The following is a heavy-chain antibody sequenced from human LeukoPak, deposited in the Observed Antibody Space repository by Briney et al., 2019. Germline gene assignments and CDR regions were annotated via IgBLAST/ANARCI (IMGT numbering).Heavy chain of an antibody. V-gene: IGHV3-15*01. CDR1: GFTFSSYS. J-gene: IGHJ4*02. Sequence: GGSLRLSCAASGFTFSSYSMNWVRQAPGKGLEWVGRIKSKTDGGTTDYAAPVKGRFTISRDDSKNTLYLQMNSLKTEDTAVYYCTTEHFGGYVCYFDYWGQGTLVTVSS. CDR3: TTEHFGGYVCYFDY. CDR2: IKSKTDGGTT. D-gene: IGHD5-12*01.